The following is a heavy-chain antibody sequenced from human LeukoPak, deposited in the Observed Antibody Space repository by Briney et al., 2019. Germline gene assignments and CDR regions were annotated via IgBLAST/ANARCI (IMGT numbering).Heavy chain of an antibody. CDR1: GGSISSSRYY. D-gene: IGHD5-18*01. CDR2: IYYSGST. V-gene: IGHV4-39*01. J-gene: IGHJ4*02. Sequence: SETLSPTCTVSGGSISSSRYYWGWIRQPPGKGLEWIGRIYYSGSTYYNPSLKSRVTISVDTSKNQFYLKLSSVTAADTAVYYCARRTVDTAMVTTFDYWGQGTLVTVSS. CDR3: ARRTVDTAMVTTFDY.